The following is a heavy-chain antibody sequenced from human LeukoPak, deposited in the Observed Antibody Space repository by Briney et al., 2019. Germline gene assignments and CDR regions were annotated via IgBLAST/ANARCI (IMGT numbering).Heavy chain of an antibody. Sequence: SETLSLTCTVSGDFISSGDYYWSWIRHHPGKGLEWIGYISNRGRTYYNPSLKSRLTISVDTSKNQFSLKLSSVTAADTAVYHCAGPSRLGDLSLGYWGQGTLVTVSS. J-gene: IGHJ4*02. V-gene: IGHV4-31*03. CDR3: AGPSRLGDLSLGY. CDR1: GDFISSGDYY. CDR2: ISNRGRT. D-gene: IGHD3-16*02.